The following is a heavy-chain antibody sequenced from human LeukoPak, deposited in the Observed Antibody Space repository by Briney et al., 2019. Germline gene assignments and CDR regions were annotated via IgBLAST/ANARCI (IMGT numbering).Heavy chain of an antibody. J-gene: IGHJ3*02. Sequence: GGSLRLSCAASGFTFSSYGMHWVRQAPGKGLEWVAVISYDGSNKYYADSVKGRFTISRDNSKNTLYLQMNSLRAEDTAVYYCAKGMDPCGWYCAAVTRDDAFDIWGQGTMVTVSS. V-gene: IGHV3-30*18. CDR3: AKGMDPCGWYCAAVTRDDAFDI. CDR1: GFTFSSYG. CDR2: ISYDGSNK. D-gene: IGHD6-19*01.